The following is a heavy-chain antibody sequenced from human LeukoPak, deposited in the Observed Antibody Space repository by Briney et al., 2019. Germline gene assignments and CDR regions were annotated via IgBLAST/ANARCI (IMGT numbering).Heavy chain of an antibody. Sequence: ASVKVSCKASGYTFTSYYMHWVRQAPGQGLEWMGIISPSGGSTSYAQKFQGRVTMTRDTSTSTVYMELSSLRSEDTAVYYCAREGSRYFDWLLFNWFDPWGQGTLVTVSS. CDR2: ISPSGGST. CDR3: AREGSRYFDWLLFNWFDP. V-gene: IGHV1-46*01. CDR1: GYTFTSYY. J-gene: IGHJ5*02. D-gene: IGHD3-9*01.